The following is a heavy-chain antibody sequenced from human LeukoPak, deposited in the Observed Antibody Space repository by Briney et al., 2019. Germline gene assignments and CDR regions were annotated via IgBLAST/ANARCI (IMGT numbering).Heavy chain of an antibody. J-gene: IGHJ4*02. CDR2: ISSSGSTI. CDR3: ARDSQIAVAGVDY. Sequence: GGSLRLSCAASGFTFSSYSMNWVRQAPGKGLEWVSYISSSGSTIYYADPVKGRFTISRDNAKNSLYLQMDSLRAEDTAVYYCARDSQIAVAGVDYWGQGTLVTVSS. V-gene: IGHV3-48*04. CDR1: GFTFSSYS. D-gene: IGHD6-19*01.